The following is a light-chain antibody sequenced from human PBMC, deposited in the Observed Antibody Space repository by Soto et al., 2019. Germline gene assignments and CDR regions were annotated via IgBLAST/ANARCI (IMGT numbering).Light chain of an antibody. CDR3: QQYNNWWT. V-gene: IGKV3-15*01. J-gene: IGKJ1*01. CDR1: QSVSSN. CDR2: GAS. Sequence: EIVMTQSPATLSVSPGERATLSCSASQSVSSNLAWYQQKPGQAPRLLIYGASTTATGIPARFSGSGSGTEFTRTISSLQSEDFAVYYCQQYNNWWTFGQGTKVEIK.